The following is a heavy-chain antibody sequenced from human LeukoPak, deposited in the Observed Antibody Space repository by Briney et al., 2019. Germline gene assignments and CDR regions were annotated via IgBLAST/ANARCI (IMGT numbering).Heavy chain of an antibody. V-gene: IGHV3-33*06. J-gene: IGHJ3*02. Sequence: GGSLRLSCAASGFTFSSYGMHWVRQAPGKGPEWLAVIWYDGSNKYYADSVKGRFTISRDNSKNTLYLQMNSLRAEDTAVYYCAKDITMIVVVNAFDIWGQGTMVTVSS. CDR3: AKDITMIVVVNAFDI. CDR1: GFTFSSYG. CDR2: IWYDGSNK. D-gene: IGHD3-22*01.